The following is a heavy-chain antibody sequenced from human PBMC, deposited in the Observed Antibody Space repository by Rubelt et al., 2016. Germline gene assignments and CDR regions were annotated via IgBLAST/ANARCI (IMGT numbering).Heavy chain of an antibody. CDR3: AKDRLGYSSSSGSDYDYYGMDV. Sequence: GGSLRLSCAASGFTFSSYSMNWVRQAPGKGLEWVSYISSSSSTIYYADSVKGRFTISRDNSKNTLYLQMNSLRAEDTAVYYCAKDRLGYSSSSGSDYDYYGMDVWGQGTTVTVSS. D-gene: IGHD6-6*01. V-gene: IGHV3-48*01. J-gene: IGHJ6*02. CDR2: ISSSSSTI. CDR1: GFTFSSYS.